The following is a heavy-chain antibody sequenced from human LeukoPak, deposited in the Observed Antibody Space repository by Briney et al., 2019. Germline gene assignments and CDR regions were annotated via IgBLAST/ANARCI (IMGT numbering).Heavy chain of an antibody. CDR3: ARQGYSGHSQGAADY. Sequence: ASVRVSCKASGYTFSIYGFSWVRQAPGQGLEWMGWIRAYNGNTNYAQKFQGRVTMTTDTSMSTAHMELRSLRSDDTAVYYCARQGYSGHSQGAADYWGQGTLVTVSS. D-gene: IGHD4-23*01. CDR2: IRAYNGNT. J-gene: IGHJ4*02. V-gene: IGHV1-18*01. CDR1: GYTFSIYG.